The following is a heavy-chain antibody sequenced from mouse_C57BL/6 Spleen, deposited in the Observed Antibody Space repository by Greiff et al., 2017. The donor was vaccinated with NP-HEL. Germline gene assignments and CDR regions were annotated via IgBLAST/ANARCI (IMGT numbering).Heavy chain of an antibody. V-gene: IGHV2-9-1*01. CDR2: IWTGGGT. Sequence: VQLQESGPGLVAPSQSLSITCTVSGFSLTSYAISWVRQPPGKGLEWLGVIWTGGGTNYNSALKSRLSISKDNSKSQVFLKMNSLQTDDTARYYCARHDDGSSYGGIYYAMDYWGQGTSVTVSS. CDR1: GFSLTSYA. D-gene: IGHD1-1*01. CDR3: ARHDDGSSYGGIYYAMDY. J-gene: IGHJ4*01.